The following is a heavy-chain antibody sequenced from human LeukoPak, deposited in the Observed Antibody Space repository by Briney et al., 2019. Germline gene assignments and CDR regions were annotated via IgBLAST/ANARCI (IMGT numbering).Heavy chain of an antibody. V-gene: IGHV3-43D*03. CDR1: GFSVGDYA. CDR2: ISWDGGTT. J-gene: IGHJ3*01. D-gene: IGHD2-15*01. CDR3: AKDLSVTHCPGGGCFSVYGVSVV. Sequence: GGSLRLSCTVSGFSVGDYAFHWVRQRPGKGLEWVSLISWDGGTTYYANSVKGRFTISKDKTKNSLHLQMDSLSAEDTALYYCAKDLSVTHCPGGGCFSVYGVSVVWGQGTMVTVSS.